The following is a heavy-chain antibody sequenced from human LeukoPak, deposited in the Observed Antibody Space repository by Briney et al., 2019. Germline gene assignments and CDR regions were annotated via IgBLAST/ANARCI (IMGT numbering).Heavy chain of an antibody. CDR2: ISSSSSTI. Sequence: PGGSLRLSCAAAGFSFSTYSMNWVRQAPGKGLEWVSYISSSSSTIYYADAVKGRFTISRDNAKNSLYLQMNSLRAEDTAVYYCAKDGFCGGDCYYSNWGQGTLVTVSS. J-gene: IGHJ4*02. D-gene: IGHD2-21*02. CDR1: GFSFSTYS. CDR3: AKDGFCGGDCYYSN. V-gene: IGHV3-48*01.